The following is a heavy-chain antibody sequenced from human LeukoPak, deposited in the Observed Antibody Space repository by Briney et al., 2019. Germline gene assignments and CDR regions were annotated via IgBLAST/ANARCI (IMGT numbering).Heavy chain of an antibody. J-gene: IGHJ6*03. CDR2: ISGSGGST. D-gene: IGHD2-2*01. CDR1: GFTFSSYA. Sequence: TGGSLRLSCAASGFTFSSYAMSWVRQAPGKGLEWVSAISGSGGSTYYADSVKGRFTISRDNSKNTLYLQMNSLRAEDTAVYYCAKSRSDIVVVPAAIYYYYYYMDVWGKGTTVTVSS. CDR3: AKSRSDIVVVPAAIYYYYYYMDV. V-gene: IGHV3-23*01.